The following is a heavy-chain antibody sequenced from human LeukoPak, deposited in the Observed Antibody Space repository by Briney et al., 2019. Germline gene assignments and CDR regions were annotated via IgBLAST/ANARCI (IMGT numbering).Heavy chain of an antibody. CDR1: GFTFSSYG. D-gene: IGHD3-10*01. V-gene: IGHV3-30*18. Sequence: GGSLRLSCAASGFTFSSYGMHWVRQAPGKGLEWVAVISYDGSNKYYADSVKGRFTISRDNSKNTLYLQMNSLRAEDTAVYYCAKDRYYYGSGRRPDAFDIWGQGTMVTVSS. CDR3: AKDRYYYGSGRRPDAFDI. CDR2: ISYDGSNK. J-gene: IGHJ3*02.